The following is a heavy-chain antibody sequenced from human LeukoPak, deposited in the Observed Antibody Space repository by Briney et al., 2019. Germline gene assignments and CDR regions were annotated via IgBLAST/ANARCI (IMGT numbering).Heavy chain of an antibody. Sequence: GRSLRLSCAASGFTFSSYGMHWVRQAPGKGLEWVAVIWYDGSNKYYADSVKGRFTISRDNSKNTLYLQMNSLRAEDTAVYYCAGEEQLVLGYWGQGTLVTASS. CDR2: IWYDGSNK. CDR3: AGEEQLVLGY. J-gene: IGHJ4*02. V-gene: IGHV3-33*01. CDR1: GFTFSSYG. D-gene: IGHD6-6*01.